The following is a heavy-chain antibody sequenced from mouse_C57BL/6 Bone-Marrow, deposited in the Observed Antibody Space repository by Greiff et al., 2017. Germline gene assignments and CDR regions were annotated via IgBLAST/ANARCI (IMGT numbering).Heavy chain of an antibody. Sequence: EVQRVESGGGLVQPGGSMKLSCVASGFTFSNYWMNWVRQSPEKGLEWVAQIRLKSDNYATHYAESVKGRFTISRDDSKSSVYLQMNNLRAEDTGIYYCTVFFVPVYWYFDVWGTGTTVTVSS. CDR2: IRLKSDNYAT. CDR1: GFTFSNYW. CDR3: TVFFVPVYWYFDV. V-gene: IGHV6-3*01. J-gene: IGHJ1*03.